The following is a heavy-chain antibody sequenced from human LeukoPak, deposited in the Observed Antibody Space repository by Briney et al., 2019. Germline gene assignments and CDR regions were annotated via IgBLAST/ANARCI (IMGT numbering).Heavy chain of an antibody. D-gene: IGHD3-16*02. CDR1: GGIFSNYA. Sequence: SVKVSCKGSGGIFSNYAISWVRQAPGQGLEWMGGIIPIFGTANYAQKFQGRVTITADESTSTAYMELSSLRSEDTAVYYCARDSLRLGELSHDYWGQGTLVTVSS. J-gene: IGHJ4*02. CDR3: ARDSLRLGELSHDY. CDR2: IIPIFGTA. V-gene: IGHV1-69*13.